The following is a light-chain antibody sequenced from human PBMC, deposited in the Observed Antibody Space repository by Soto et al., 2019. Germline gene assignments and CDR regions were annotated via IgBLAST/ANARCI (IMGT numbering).Light chain of an antibody. Sequence: QSVLTQSPSVSGAPGQRVTISCTGSSSNIGAGYDVHWYQHLPGTAPKLLIFGITNRPSGVPDRFSGSKSGTSASLAITGLQAEDEADYYCQSYDSSLSPSLFATGTKVAVL. CDR1: SSNIGAGYD. J-gene: IGLJ1*01. CDR3: QSYDSSLSPSL. CDR2: GIT. V-gene: IGLV1-40*01.